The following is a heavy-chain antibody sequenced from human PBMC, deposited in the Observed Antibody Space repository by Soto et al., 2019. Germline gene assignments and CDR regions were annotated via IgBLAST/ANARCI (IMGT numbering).Heavy chain of an antibody. CDR2: ISDSGGTV. Sequence: GGSLRLSCAASGFTFSSYEMNWVRQAPGQGLEWVSYISDSGGTVYYADSVKGRFTVSRDNAQNSVYLQMNNLRTEDTAVYYCARDLLHYDFWSGYSAYFYYGMDVWGPGTTVTVSS. CDR3: ARDLLHYDFWSGYSAYFYYGMDV. CDR1: GFTFSSYE. J-gene: IGHJ6*02. D-gene: IGHD3-3*01. V-gene: IGHV3-48*03.